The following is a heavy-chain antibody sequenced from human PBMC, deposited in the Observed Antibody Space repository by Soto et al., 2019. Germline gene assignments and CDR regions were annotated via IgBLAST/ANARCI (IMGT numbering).Heavy chain of an antibody. CDR1: GFPFANHW. V-gene: IGHV3-74*01. CDR3: ATAEVDY. CDR2: MNSDGSTT. Sequence: GGSLSLSCAVSGFPFANHWMHWGRPAPGKGLEWVSRMNSDGSTTDYADSVKGRFTVSRDNAKNTLYLQMNSLRAEDTAVYYCATAEVDYWGPGTLVTVSS. J-gene: IGHJ4*02.